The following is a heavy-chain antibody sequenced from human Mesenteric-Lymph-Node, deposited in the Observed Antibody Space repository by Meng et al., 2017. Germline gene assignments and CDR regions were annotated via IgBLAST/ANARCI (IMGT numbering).Heavy chain of an antibody. J-gene: IGHJ6*02. Sequence: GESLKISCAASGFTFSNAWMSWVRQAPGKGLEWVSSISGSGGSTYYADSVKGRFTISRDNSKNTLYLQMNSLRAEDTAVYYCAKESSSGYYGSERNIYYYYGMDVWGQGTTVTVSS. CDR2: ISGSGGST. V-gene: IGHV3-23*01. CDR1: GFTFSNAW. D-gene: IGHD3-10*01. CDR3: AKESSSGYYGSERNIYYYYGMDV.